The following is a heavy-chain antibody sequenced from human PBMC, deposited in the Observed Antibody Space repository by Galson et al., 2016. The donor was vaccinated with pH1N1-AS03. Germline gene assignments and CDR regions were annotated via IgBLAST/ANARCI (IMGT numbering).Heavy chain of an antibody. Sequence: QSGAEVKKPGDSLTISCQASGYIFTSFWIGWVRQMPGKGLAWMGIIYPDDSDTRYSPSFQGQVTISADKSITTAYLQWTSLKASDTAIYYCAKRYGYYFDYWGQGTPVTVSS. CDR2: IYPDDSDT. CDR3: AKRYGYYFDY. J-gene: IGHJ4*02. D-gene: IGHD2-15*01. V-gene: IGHV5-51*01. CDR1: GYIFTSFW.